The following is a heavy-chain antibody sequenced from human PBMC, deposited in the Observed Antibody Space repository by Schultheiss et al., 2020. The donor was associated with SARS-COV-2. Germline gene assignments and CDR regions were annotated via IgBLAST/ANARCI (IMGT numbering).Heavy chain of an antibody. Sequence: GESLKISCAASGFTFSSYAMSWVRQAPGKGLEWVSAISGSGGSTYYADSVKGRFTISRDNAKNSVYLQMNSLRAEDTAVYYCARDNTYYGPMDVWGQGTLVTVSS. CDR2: ISGSGGST. V-gene: IGHV3-23*01. D-gene: IGHD3-10*01. CDR3: ARDNTYYGPMDV. CDR1: GFTFSSYA. J-gene: IGHJ6*02.